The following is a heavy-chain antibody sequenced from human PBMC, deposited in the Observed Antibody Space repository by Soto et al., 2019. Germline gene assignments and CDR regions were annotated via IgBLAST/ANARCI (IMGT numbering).Heavy chain of an antibody. V-gene: IGHV1-69*04. J-gene: IGHJ6*02. CDR2: IIPILGIA. CDR1: GGTFRSYT. D-gene: IGHD4-17*01. CDR3: ARDTAPSDV. Sequence: ASVKVACKASGGTFRSYTISWVRQAPGQGLEWMGRIIPILGIANYAQKFQGRVTITRDTSASTAYMELSSLRSEDKAVYYCARDTAPSDVWGQGTTVTVS.